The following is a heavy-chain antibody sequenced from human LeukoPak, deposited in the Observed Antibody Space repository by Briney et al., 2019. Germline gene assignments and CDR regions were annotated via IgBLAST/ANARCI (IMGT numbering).Heavy chain of an antibody. V-gene: IGHV4-39*02. CDR2: IYYSGST. CDR1: GGSISSSSYY. Sequence: SETLSLTCTVSGGSISSSSYYWGWIRQPPGKGLEWIGSIYYSGSTYSNPSLQSRVTISVDTSKNQFSLKLNSVTAADTAVSYCARDYGSGSYYLLPHFDYWGQGTLVTVSS. J-gene: IGHJ4*02. D-gene: IGHD3-10*01. CDR3: ARDYGSGSYYLLPHFDY.